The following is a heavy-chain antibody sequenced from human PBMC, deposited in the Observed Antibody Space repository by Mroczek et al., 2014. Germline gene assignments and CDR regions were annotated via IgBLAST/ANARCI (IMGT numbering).Heavy chain of an antibody. CDR2: IYSSGIT. CDR1: GGPITSYY. D-gene: IGHD2-8*01. Sequence: KESGPGLVKPSETLSLTCTVSGGPITSYYWNWIRHPAGKGLEWIGRIYSSGITNYNPSLNSRLTMSIDTSKNQFSLKLSSVTAADTAVYYCVRLETDCSNGVCHTYFDYWGQGILVTVSS. V-gene: IGHV4-4*07. CDR3: VRLETDCSNGVCHTYFDY. J-gene: IGHJ4*02.